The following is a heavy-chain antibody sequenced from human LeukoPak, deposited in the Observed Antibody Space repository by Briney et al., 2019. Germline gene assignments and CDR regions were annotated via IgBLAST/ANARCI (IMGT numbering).Heavy chain of an antibody. V-gene: IGHV4-61*02. CDR2: IYGSGST. CDR3: ARETDHFDVLTGGSWFDP. D-gene: IGHD3-9*01. CDR1: GGSISSGTYY. Sequence: SETLSLTCGVSGGSISSGTYYWSWIRQPAGKGLEWIGRIYGSGSTNYNPSLKSRVTMSVDTSKNQFSLKLSSVTAADTAVYYCARETDHFDVLTGGSWFDPWGQGTLVTVSS. J-gene: IGHJ5*02.